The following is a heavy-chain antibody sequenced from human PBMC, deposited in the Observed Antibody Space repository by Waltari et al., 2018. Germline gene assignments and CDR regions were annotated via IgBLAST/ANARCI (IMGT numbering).Heavy chain of an antibody. Sequence: QVQLVQSGAEVKRPGASVKVSCKASGYVFTGYYIHWVRQAPGQGLEWMGGITPYGTDTNYAEKFQGRFTMTWDTSISTAYMELNSLKSDDTAIYYCAREKGGTRSFDYWGQGSLVTVSS. D-gene: IGHD2-15*01. CDR1: GYVFTGYY. CDR2: ITPYGTDT. J-gene: IGHJ4*02. CDR3: AREKGGTRSFDY. V-gene: IGHV1-2*02.